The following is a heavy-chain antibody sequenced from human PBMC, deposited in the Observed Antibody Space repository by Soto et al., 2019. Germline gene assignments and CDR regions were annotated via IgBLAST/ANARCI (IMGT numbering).Heavy chain of an antibody. V-gene: IGHV4-30-4*01. D-gene: IGHD3-22*01. CDR3: ARSYYDSTGFAVDP. CDR1: GGSISSGDYY. J-gene: IGHJ5*02. CDR2: IYYSGST. Sequence: SETLSLTCTVSGGSISSGDYYWSWIRQPPGKGLEWIGYIYYSGSTYYNPSLKSRVTISVDTSKNQFSMKLTSVTASDTAVYYCARSYYDSTGFAVDPWGQGTLVTVSS.